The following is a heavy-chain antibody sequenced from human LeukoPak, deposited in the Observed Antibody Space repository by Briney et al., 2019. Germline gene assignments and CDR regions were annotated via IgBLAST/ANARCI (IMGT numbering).Heavy chain of an antibody. Sequence: GGSLRLSCVASGFTFTNAWMSWVRQAPGTGLEWVGHIKSKTDGGTTDYAAPVKGRFIISRDDSEHTLYLQMISRKTDDTAVYYCTKYDTSVNFDYWGQGTLVTVSS. V-gene: IGHV3-15*01. CDR2: IKSKTDGGTT. CDR1: GFTFTNAW. D-gene: IGHD3-22*01. CDR3: TKYDTSVNFDY. J-gene: IGHJ4*02.